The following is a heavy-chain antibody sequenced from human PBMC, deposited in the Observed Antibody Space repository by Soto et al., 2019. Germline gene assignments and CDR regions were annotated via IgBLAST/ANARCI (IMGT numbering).Heavy chain of an antibody. Sequence: SVKVSCKASGGTFSSYAISWVRQAPGQGLEWMGGIIPIFGTANYAQKFQGRVTITADKSTSTAYMELSSLRSEDTAVYYCARAPLGVVRLGLNWFDPWGQGTPVPVYS. CDR2: IIPIFGTA. V-gene: IGHV1-69*06. CDR1: GGTFSSYA. D-gene: IGHD5-12*01. CDR3: ARAPLGVVRLGLNWFDP. J-gene: IGHJ5*02.